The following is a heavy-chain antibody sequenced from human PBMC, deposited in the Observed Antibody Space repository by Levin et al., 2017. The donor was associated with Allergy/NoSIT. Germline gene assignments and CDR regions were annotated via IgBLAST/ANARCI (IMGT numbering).Heavy chain of an antibody. CDR1: GYTFTGYY. CDR2: INPNSGGT. D-gene: IGHD3-10*01. V-gene: IGHV1-2*06. Sequence: GESLKISCKASGYTFTGYYMHWVRQAPGQGLEWMGRINPNSGGTNYAQKFQGRVTMTRDTSISTAYMELSRLRSDDTAVYYCARDTYYGSGSYVGSFDYWGQGTLVTVSS. J-gene: IGHJ4*02. CDR3: ARDTYYGSGSYVGSFDY.